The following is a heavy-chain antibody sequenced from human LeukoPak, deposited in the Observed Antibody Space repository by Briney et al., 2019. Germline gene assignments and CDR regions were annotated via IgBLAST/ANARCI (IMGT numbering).Heavy chain of an antibody. V-gene: IGHV4-34*01. D-gene: IGHD6-6*01. Sequence: SETLSLTCAVYGGSFSGYYWSWIRQPPGKGLEWIGEINHSGSTNYNPSLKSRVTISVDTSKNQFSLKLSSVTAADTAVYYCARKRGEYSSSSPTRINWLDPWAREPWSPSPQ. CDR2: INHSGST. CDR3: ARKRGEYSSSSPTRINWLDP. CDR1: GGSFSGYY. J-gene: IGHJ5*02.